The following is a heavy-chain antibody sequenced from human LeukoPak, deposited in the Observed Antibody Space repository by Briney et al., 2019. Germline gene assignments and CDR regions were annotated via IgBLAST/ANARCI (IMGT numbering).Heavy chain of an antibody. Sequence: GESLKISCKASGYTFPSYWIGWVRQMPGKGQGWRGIIYPGDSDTRYSPSFQGQVTISADKSISTAYLQWSSLKASDTAMYYCARNNDDYDWFDPWGQGTLVTVSS. D-gene: IGHD4-17*01. J-gene: IGHJ5*02. CDR2: IYPGDSDT. CDR1: GYTFPSYW. V-gene: IGHV5-51*01. CDR3: ARNNDDYDWFDP.